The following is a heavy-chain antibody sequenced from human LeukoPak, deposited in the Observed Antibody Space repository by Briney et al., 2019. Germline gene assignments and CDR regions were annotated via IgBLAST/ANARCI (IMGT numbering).Heavy chain of an antibody. CDR2: IYYSGST. Sequence: SETLSLTCTVSGGSTSSGGYYWSWIRQHPGKGLEWIGYIYYSGSTYYNPSLKSRVTISVDTSKNQFSLKLSSVTAADTAVYYCAKTRVAAAGTGFDYWGQGTLVTVSS. CDR3: AKTRVAAAGTGFDY. V-gene: IGHV4-31*03. J-gene: IGHJ4*02. CDR1: GGSTSSGGYY. D-gene: IGHD6-13*01.